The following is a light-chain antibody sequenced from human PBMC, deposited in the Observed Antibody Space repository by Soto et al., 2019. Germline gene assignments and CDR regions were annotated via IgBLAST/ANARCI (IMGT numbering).Light chain of an antibody. Sequence: EIVLTQSPGTLSLSPGERATLSCRASQSVSSSYLACYQQKPGQAPRLLIYGASSRAPGIPDRFSGSGSGTDFSLTISRLEPEDFAVYYCQQYGSSPLYTFGQGTKLEIK. CDR1: QSVSSSY. V-gene: IGKV3-20*01. CDR3: QQYGSSPLYT. CDR2: GAS. J-gene: IGKJ2*01.